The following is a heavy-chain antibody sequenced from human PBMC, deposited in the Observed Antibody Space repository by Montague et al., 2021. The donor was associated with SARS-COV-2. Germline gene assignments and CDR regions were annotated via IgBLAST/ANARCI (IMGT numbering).Heavy chain of an antibody. Sequence: SETLSLTCTVSGGSISGYYWTWIRQPPGKALEWIGNGYYTGSTKYNPTLKSRVTMSVDTPKNRFSLSLRSLTAADTAVYYCARAQNTCFIANCVNYFEVWGLGALVTVSS. CDR3: ARAQNTCFIANCVNYFEV. CDR2: GYYTGST. V-gene: IGHV4-59*01. D-gene: IGHD1-1*01. CDR1: GGSISGYY. J-gene: IGHJ4*02.